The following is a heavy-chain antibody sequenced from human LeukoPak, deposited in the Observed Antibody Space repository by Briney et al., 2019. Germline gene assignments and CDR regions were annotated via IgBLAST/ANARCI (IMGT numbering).Heavy chain of an antibody. Sequence: SETLSLTCTVSGGSISSSPYYWGWIRQPPGKGLEWIGSIYYSGTTHYNPSLESRVTISVDTSKNQFSLKLASVTAADTAVYYCARDLTDYYELDYWGQGTLVTVSS. V-gene: IGHV4-39*07. J-gene: IGHJ4*02. CDR1: GGSISSSPYY. D-gene: IGHD3-22*01. CDR2: IYYSGTT. CDR3: ARDLTDYYELDY.